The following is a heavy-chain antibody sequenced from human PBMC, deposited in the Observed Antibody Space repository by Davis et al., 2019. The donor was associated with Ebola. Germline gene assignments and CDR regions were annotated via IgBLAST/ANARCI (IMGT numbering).Heavy chain of an antibody. CDR1: GYTFTNYY. J-gene: IGHJ6*02. Sequence: ASVQVSCKAFGYTFTNYYVHWVRQAPGQGLEGMGVINPSAGYTNYAQKFQGRVTITRDTSTSTVYMEVRRLRSDDTAVYYCARDGPDYYGLDVWGQGTAVTVSS. CDR2: INPSAGYT. V-gene: IGHV1-46*01. CDR3: ARDGPDYYGLDV.